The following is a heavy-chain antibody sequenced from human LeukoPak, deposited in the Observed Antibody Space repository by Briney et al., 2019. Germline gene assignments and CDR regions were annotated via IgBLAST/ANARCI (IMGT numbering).Heavy chain of an antibody. V-gene: IGHV1-69*13. D-gene: IGHD3-9*01. CDR1: GGTFSSYA. CDR2: IIPIFGTA. CDR3: ARDKSEGDILTGGAYAFDI. J-gene: IGHJ3*02. Sequence: SVKVSCKASGGTFSSYAISWVRQAPGQGLEWMGGIIPIFGTANYAQKFQGRVTITADESTSTAYMELSSLSSEDTAVYYCARDKSEGDILTGGAYAFDIWGQGTMVTVSS.